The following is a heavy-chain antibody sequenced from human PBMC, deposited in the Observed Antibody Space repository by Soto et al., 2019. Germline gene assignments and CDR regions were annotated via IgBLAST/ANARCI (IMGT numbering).Heavy chain of an antibody. CDR2: IYSGGST. CDR3: ARGVRGVAGYYYYYMDV. D-gene: IGHD3-10*01. CDR1: GFTVSSNY. V-gene: IGHV3-53*01. Sequence: GSLRLSCAASGFTVSSNYMSWVRQAPGKGLEWVSVIYSGGSTYYADSVKGRFTISRDNSKNTLYLQMNSLRAEDTAVYYCARGVRGVAGYYYYYMDVWGKGTTVTVSS. J-gene: IGHJ6*03.